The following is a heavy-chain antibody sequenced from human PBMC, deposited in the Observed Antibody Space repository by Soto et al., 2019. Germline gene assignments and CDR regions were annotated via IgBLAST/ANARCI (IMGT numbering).Heavy chain of an antibody. CDR2: IYYSGST. CDR3: ASHPMAGHFQH. CDR1: GGSVSSGSYY. V-gene: IGHV4-61*03. J-gene: IGHJ1*01. Sequence: QVQLQESGPGLVKPSETLSLTCTVSGGSVSSGSYYWSWIRQPPGKGLEWIGYIYYSGSTNDNPSLQSRVTISVDTSKNHFSLKLSSVTAADTAVYYCASHPMAGHFQHWGQGTLVTVSS.